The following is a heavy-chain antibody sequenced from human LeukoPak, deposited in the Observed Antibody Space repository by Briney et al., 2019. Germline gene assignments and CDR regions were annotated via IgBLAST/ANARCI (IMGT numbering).Heavy chain of an antibody. CDR3: ARDASGCSYGSNAYYYYYMDV. V-gene: IGHV1-2*02. CDR2: INPNSGGT. CDR1: GYTFTGYY. D-gene: IGHD5-18*01. J-gene: IGHJ6*03. Sequence: ASVKVSCKASGYTFTGYYMHWVRQAPGQGLEWMGWINPNSGGTNYAQKFQGRVTMTRDTSISTAYMELSRLRSDDTAVYYCARDASGCSYGSNAYYYYYMDVWGKGTTVTVSS.